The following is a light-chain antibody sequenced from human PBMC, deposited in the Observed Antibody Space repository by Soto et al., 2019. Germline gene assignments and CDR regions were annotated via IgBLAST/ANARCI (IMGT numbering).Light chain of an antibody. Sequence: QSALTQPASVSGSPGQSITISCTGTSSDVGNYNFVSWYQHHAGTAPKLIIYQVTNRPSGVSDRFSGSKSGDTASLTISGLQAEDEADYYCTSYTAGSTDILFGGGTKLTVL. CDR2: QVT. J-gene: IGLJ2*01. V-gene: IGLV2-14*01. CDR3: TSYTAGSTDIL. CDR1: SSDVGNYNF.